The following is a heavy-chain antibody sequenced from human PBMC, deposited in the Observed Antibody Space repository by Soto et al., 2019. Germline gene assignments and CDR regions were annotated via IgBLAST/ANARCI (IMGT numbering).Heavy chain of an antibody. J-gene: IGHJ5*02. CDR2: IYYSGST. CDR1: CGSISSYY. D-gene: IGHD3-22*01. CDR3: AKDSLTMIVVVIPWFDP. Sequence: SETLSLTCTVSCGSISSYYWSWIRQPPGKGLEWIGYIYYSGSTNYNPSLKSQVTISVDTSKNQFSLKLSSVTAADTAAYYCAKDSLTMIVVVIPWFDPWGQGTLVTVSS. V-gene: IGHV4-59*12.